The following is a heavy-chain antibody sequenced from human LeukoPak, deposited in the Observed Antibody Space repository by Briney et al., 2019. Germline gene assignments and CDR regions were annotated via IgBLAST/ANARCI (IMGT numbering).Heavy chain of an antibody. CDR2: ISVHNDER. CDR3: ARGLYSSGWYPYNWFDP. CDR1: GYTFTRNG. Sequence: ASVKVSCKASGYTFTRNGISWVRQAPGQGLEWMGWISVHNDERNYAQNFQGRVTMTTETSTSTAYMELRNLTSDDTAVYYCARGLYSSGWYPYNWFDPGGQGTLVIVSS. V-gene: IGHV1-18*04. D-gene: IGHD6-19*01. J-gene: IGHJ5*01.